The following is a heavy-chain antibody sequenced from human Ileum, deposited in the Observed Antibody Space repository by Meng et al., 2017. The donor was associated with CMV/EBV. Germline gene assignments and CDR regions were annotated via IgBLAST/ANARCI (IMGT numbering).Heavy chain of an antibody. D-gene: IGHD2-21*02. Sequence: GFKLSSFCLHWVRQAPGKGLEWVAGFSSDGSYIRYAESVRGQITNSRDNSKGTLYLQMNSLRTEGTAVYYSTKYCGGDCYRGDDWGQGTLVTVSS. V-gene: IGHV3-30*18. CDR1: GFKLSSFC. CDR3: TKYCGGDCYRGDD. J-gene: IGHJ4*02. CDR2: FSSDGSYI.